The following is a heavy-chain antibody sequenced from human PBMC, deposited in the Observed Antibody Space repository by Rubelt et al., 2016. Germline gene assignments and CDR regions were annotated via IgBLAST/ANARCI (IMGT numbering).Heavy chain of an antibody. CDR1: GYTFTSYG. Sequence: QVQLVQSGAEVKKPGASVKVSCKASGYTFTSYGISWVRQAPGQGLEWMGWISAYNGNTNYAQKHQGRVTMTTTTSTSTAYLELRSLRSDDTAVYYCASMYSSSWYRGWFDPWGQGTLVTVSS. J-gene: IGHJ5*02. CDR2: ISAYNGNT. CDR3: ASMYSSSWYRGWFDP. V-gene: IGHV1-18*01. D-gene: IGHD6-13*01.